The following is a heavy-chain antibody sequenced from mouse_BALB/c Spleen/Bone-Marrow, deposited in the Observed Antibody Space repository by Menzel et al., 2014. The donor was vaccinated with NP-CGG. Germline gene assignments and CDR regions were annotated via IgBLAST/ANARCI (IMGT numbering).Heavy chain of an antibody. CDR3: ARSLSTRMIREFAY. D-gene: IGHD2-4*01. V-gene: IGHV1S56*01. J-gene: IGHJ3*01. CDR1: GYTFTSYD. CDR2: IYPGDGST. Sequence: QVQLKDSGPELAKPGALVKISCKASGYTFTSYDINWVKQRPGQGLEWIGWIYPGDGSTKYNEKFKGKATLTADKSSSTAYMQRSSLTSENSAVYFCARSLSTRMIREFAYWGQGTLVTVSA.